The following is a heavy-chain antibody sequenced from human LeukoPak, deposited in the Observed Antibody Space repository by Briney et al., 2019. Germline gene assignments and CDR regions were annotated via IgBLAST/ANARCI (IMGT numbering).Heavy chain of an antibody. Sequence: PSETLSLTCTVSGYSISSGYYWGWIRQPPGKGLEWIGSIYHSGSTYYNPSLKSRVTISVDRSKNQFSLKLRSVTAADTAVYYCARSPYSGSYSDFDYWGQGTLVTVSS. CDR2: IYHSGST. J-gene: IGHJ4*02. CDR1: GYSISSGYY. CDR3: ARSPYSGSYSDFDY. V-gene: IGHV4-38-2*02. D-gene: IGHD1-26*01.